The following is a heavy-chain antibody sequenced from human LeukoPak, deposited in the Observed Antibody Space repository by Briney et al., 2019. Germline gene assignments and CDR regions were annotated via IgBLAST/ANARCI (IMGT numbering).Heavy chain of an antibody. CDR1: GGSISSSSYY. V-gene: IGHV4-39*01. D-gene: IGHD3-3*01. Sequence: PSETLSLTYTVSGGSISSSSYYWGWIRQPPGKGLEWIGSIYYSGSTYYNPSLKSRVTISVDTSKNQFSLKLSSVTAADTAVYYCARRGYDFWSGTQFGYFDYWGQGTLVTVSS. CDR3: ARRGYDFWSGTQFGYFDY. J-gene: IGHJ4*02. CDR2: IYYSGST.